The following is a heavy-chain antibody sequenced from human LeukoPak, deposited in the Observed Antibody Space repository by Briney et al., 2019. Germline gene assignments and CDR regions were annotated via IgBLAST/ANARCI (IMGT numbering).Heavy chain of an antibody. Sequence: ASVKVSCKASGYTFTSYDINWVRQATGQGLGWMGWMNPNSGNTGYAQKFQGRVTITRNTSISTAYMELSSLRSEDTAVYYCARGPHSSSWSGLDYWGQGTLVTVSS. D-gene: IGHD6-13*01. CDR3: ARGPHSSSWSGLDY. J-gene: IGHJ4*02. CDR2: MNPNSGNT. V-gene: IGHV1-8*03. CDR1: GYTFTSYD.